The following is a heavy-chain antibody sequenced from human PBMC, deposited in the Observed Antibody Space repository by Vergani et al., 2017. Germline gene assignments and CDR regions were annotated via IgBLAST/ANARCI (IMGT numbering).Heavy chain of an antibody. J-gene: IGHJ4*02. CDR2: IWYDGSNK. Sequence: QVQLVESGGGVVQPGRSLRLSCAASGFTFSSYGMHWVRQAPGKGLEWVAVIWYDGSNKYYADSVKGRFTISRDNSKNTLYLQMNSLRAEDTAVYYCAKAEMATIPDAPDYWGQGTLVTVSS. CDR3: AKAEMATIPDAPDY. D-gene: IGHD5-24*01. CDR1: GFTFSSYG. V-gene: IGHV3-33*06.